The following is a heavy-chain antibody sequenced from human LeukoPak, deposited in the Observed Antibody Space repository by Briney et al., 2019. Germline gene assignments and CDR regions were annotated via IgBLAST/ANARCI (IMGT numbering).Heavy chain of an antibody. V-gene: IGHV1-69*01. Sequence: GSSVKLSCKASGDTFSSYAFSWVRQAPGQGLEWMGAIIPMSGTTHYAQNFQGRVTITSDESTRTVYLEVTSLRSEDTALYYCARSSNVFFAVDHWGQGTLVTVSS. D-gene: IGHD2-2*01. J-gene: IGHJ4*02. CDR1: GDTFSSYA. CDR2: IIPMSGTT. CDR3: ARSSNVFFAVDH.